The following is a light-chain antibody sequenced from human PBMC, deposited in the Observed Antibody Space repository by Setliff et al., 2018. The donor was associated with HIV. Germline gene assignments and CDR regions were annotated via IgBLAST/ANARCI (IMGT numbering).Light chain of an antibody. CDR1: SSDVGSYNL. CDR2: DVS. J-gene: IGLJ2*01. CDR3: SSYTSSSTNVV. V-gene: IGLV2-14*02. Sequence: GSPGQSITLSCTGTSSDVGSYNLVSWYQHHPGKAPKLMIYDVSNRPSGVSNRFSGSKSGNTASLTISGLQAEDEADYYCSSYTSSSTNVVFGGGTKVTVL.